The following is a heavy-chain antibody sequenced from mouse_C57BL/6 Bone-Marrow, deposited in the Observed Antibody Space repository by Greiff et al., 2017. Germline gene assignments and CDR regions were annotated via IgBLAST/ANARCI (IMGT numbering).Heavy chain of an antibody. Sequence: EVQLLESGGGLVKPGGSLKLSCAASGFTFSSYAMSWVRQTPEKRLEWVGSISDGGSYTYYPDNVKGRFTISRDKAKNNLYLQLSRLKSEDTAVYYCARDGYGIWYFVFWGTGTRVTVSS. D-gene: IGHD2-2*01. CDR2: ISDGGSYT. J-gene: IGHJ1*03. CDR1: GFTFSSYA. CDR3: ARDGYGIWYFVF. V-gene: IGHV5-4*01.